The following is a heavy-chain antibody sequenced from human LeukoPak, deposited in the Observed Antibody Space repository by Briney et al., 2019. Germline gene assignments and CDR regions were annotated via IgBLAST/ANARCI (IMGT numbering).Heavy chain of an antibody. Sequence: PSETLSLTCTVSGYSISSGYYWGWIRRPPGKGLEWIGSIYHSGSTYYNPSLKSRVTISVDTSKNQFSLKLSSVTAADTAVYYCARVAAMVREDAFDIWGQGTMVTVSS. V-gene: IGHV4-38-2*02. D-gene: IGHD5-18*01. CDR3: ARVAAMVREDAFDI. CDR2: IYHSGST. J-gene: IGHJ3*02. CDR1: GYSISSGYY.